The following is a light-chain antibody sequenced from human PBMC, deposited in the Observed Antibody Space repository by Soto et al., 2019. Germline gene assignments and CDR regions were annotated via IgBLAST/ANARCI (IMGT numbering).Light chain of an antibody. CDR2: KAS. J-gene: IGKJ1*01. CDR1: QTISSW. CDR3: QHYNSYSEA. V-gene: IGKV1-5*03. Sequence: DIQMTQSPSTLSGSVGDRVTITCRASQTISSWLAWYQQKPGKAPKLLIYKASTLKSGVPSRFSGSGSGTKFTLTISSLQSDDFATYYCQHYNSYSEAFGQGTKVDIK.